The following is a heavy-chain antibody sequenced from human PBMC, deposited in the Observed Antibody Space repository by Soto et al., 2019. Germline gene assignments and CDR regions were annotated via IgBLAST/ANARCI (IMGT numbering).Heavy chain of an antibody. Sequence: PGGSLRLSCAASGFTFSSYAMHWVRQAPGKGLEWVAVISYDGSNKYYADSVKGRFTISRDNSKNTLYLQKNSLRAEDTAVYYCARARDSSSSGYYYYYGMDVWGQGTTVTVSS. D-gene: IGHD6-6*01. J-gene: IGHJ6*02. CDR3: ARARDSSSSGYYYYYGMDV. CDR1: GFTFSSYA. V-gene: IGHV3-30-3*01. CDR2: ISYDGSNK.